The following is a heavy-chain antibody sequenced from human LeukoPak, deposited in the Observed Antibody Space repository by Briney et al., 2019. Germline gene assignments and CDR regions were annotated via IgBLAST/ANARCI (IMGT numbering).Heavy chain of an antibody. CDR2: ISGSGDNT. Sequence: GGSLRLSCAASGFTFTSYAMSWVRQAPGKGLEWVSSISGSGDNTFYAHSVKGRFTVSRDNSKSTLYLQMNALRAEDTAAYHCAKGRNEDGDAALNYWGQGTLVTVSS. CDR1: GFTFTSYA. D-gene: IGHD4-17*01. J-gene: IGHJ4*02. V-gene: IGHV3-23*01. CDR3: AKGRNEDGDAALNY.